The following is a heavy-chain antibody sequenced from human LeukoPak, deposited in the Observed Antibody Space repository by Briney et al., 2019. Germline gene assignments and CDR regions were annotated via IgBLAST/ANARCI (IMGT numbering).Heavy chain of an antibody. CDR3: AGLGITMIGGV. CDR2: ISYDGSIK. Sequence: GGSLRLSCAASGFTFSSYAMHWVRQAPGKGLEWVALISYDGSIKYYADSVKGRFTISRDNAKNSLYLQMNSLRAEDTAVYYCAGLGITMIGGVWGKGTTVTISS. D-gene: IGHD3-10*02. J-gene: IGHJ6*04. CDR1: GFTFSSYA. V-gene: IGHV3-30*04.